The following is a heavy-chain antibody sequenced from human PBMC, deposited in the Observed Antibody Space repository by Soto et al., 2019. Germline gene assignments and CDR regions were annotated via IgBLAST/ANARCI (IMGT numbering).Heavy chain of an antibody. CDR3: ATGGPAYCGGDCSRYYYYGMDV. J-gene: IGHJ6*02. Sequence: GESLKISCKGSGYSFTSYWIGWVRQMPGKGLEWMGIIYPGDSDTRYSPSFQGQVTISADKSISTAYLQWSSLKASDTAMYYCATGGPAYCGGDCSRYYYYGMDVWGQGTAVTVSS. CDR1: GYSFTSYW. D-gene: IGHD2-21*02. CDR2: IYPGDSDT. V-gene: IGHV5-51*01.